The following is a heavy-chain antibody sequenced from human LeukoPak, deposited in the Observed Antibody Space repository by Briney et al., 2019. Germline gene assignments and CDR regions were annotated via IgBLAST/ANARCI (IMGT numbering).Heavy chain of an antibody. CDR1: GYTFTSYG. J-gene: IGHJ4*02. Sequence: GASVKVSCKASGYTFTSYGISWVRQAPGQGLEWMGWISAYNGNTNYAQKLQGRVTMTTDTSTSTAYMELRSLRSDDTAVYYCARGQSHYYDSSGYYYWGQGTLVTVSS. V-gene: IGHV1-18*01. CDR2: ISAYNGNT. D-gene: IGHD3-22*01. CDR3: ARGQSHYYDSSGYYY.